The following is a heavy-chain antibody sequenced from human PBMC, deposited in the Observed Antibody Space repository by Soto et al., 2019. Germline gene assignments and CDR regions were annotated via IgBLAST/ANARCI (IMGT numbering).Heavy chain of an antibody. D-gene: IGHD6-25*01. CDR1: GFTFRSYW. V-gene: IGHV3-74*01. CDR2: TSEDGGRT. J-gene: IGHJ4*02. Sequence: EVHLVESGGGLVQSGESLRLSCAASGFTFRSYWMHWVRQAPGKGLVWVARTSEDGGRTDYADSVQGRFTISRDNANNALYLQMNSLRAEDTAIYFCSRDLGGQYDSWGQGTLVTVSS. CDR3: SRDLGGQYDS.